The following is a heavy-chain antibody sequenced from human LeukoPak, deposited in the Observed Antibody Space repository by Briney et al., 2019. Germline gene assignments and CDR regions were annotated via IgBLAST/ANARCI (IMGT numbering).Heavy chain of an antibody. CDR2: ISHSGST. J-gene: IGHJ5*02. D-gene: IGHD2-2*02. CDR1: GGSISSSNW. V-gene: IGHV4-4*02. CDR3: ARVSCSSNNCYTSSWFDP. Sequence: SETLSLTCAVSGGSISSSNWWSWVRQPPGKGLEWIGEISHSGSTNYNPSLTSRVTVVVDKSKNQFSLRLSSVTAADTAVYYCARVSCSSNNCYTSSWFDPWGQGTLVTVSS.